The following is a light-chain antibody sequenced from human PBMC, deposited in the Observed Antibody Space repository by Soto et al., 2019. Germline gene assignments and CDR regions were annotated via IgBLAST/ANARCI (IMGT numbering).Light chain of an antibody. CDR1: LRFSNN. V-gene: IGKV3-15*01. CDR2: VAP. CDR3: HQYDDGPYT. Sequence: ITRSQAPLSVAQGEKATHAARARLRFSNNLAWYPHIPGQMPRLNHYVAPTRATGIPVRFSGSGSGTEFTLTISSLQSEDFAVYYFHQYDDGPYTFGQGTKVEI. J-gene: IGKJ2*01.